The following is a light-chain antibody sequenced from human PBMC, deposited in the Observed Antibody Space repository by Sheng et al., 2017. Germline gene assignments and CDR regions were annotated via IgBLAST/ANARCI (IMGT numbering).Light chain of an antibody. CDR3: QQYDKWPLT. CDR1: QGVSDY. CDR2: AAS. V-gene: IGKV3-15*01. Sequence: EFVLTQSPATLSLSPGERATLSCRASQGVSDYLAWYQQKPGQAPRLLIYAASSRATGFPARLSGSGSGTEFTLTISSLQSEDFAVYYCQQYDKWPLTFGGGTKVEIK. J-gene: IGKJ4*01.